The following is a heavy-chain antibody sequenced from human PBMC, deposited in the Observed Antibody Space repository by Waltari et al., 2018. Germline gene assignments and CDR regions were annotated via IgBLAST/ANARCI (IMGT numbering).Heavy chain of an antibody. Sequence: EVQLSESGGGLVQPGGSLRLSCAASGFTFSTYAMSWVRQAPGKGLEWVSGISGGGGSTYYPDSVKGRFTISRDNSKNTLYLQMKSLRAEDTAVYYCAKDMSLTLRRSRGNFDFWGQGTLVTVSS. CDR1: GFTFSTYA. CDR3: AKDMSLTLRRSRGNFDF. V-gene: IGHV3-23*01. D-gene: IGHD3-10*01. CDR2: ISGGGGST. J-gene: IGHJ4*02.